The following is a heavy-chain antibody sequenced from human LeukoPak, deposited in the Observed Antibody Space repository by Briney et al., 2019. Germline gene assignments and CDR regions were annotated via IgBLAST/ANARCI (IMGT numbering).Heavy chain of an antibody. CDR2: INSDGSST. CDR1: GFTFSSYW. D-gene: IGHD5-18*01. Sequence: PGGSLRLSCAASGFTFSSYWMHWVRQAPGKGLVWVPRINSDGSSTSYADSVKGRFTISRDNAKNTLYLQMNSLRAEDTAVYYCARVGRDTRVDYFDYWGQGTLVTVSS. V-gene: IGHV3-74*01. J-gene: IGHJ4*02. CDR3: ARVGRDTRVDYFDY.